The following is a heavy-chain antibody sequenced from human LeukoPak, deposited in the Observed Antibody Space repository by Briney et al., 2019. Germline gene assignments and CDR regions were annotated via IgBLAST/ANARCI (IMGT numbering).Heavy chain of an antibody. CDR1: GFTFSGYA. J-gene: IGHJ3*02. CDR3: AKDLTVVWLRGGHHDAFDI. CDR2: ISGSGGST. V-gene: IGHV3-23*01. D-gene: IGHD2-8*02. Sequence: GGSLRLSCAASGFTFSGYAMSWVRQAPGKGLEWVSAISGSGGSTYYADSVKGRFTISRDNSKNTLYLQMNSLRAEDTAVYYCAKDLTVVWLRGGHHDAFDIWGQGTMVTVSS.